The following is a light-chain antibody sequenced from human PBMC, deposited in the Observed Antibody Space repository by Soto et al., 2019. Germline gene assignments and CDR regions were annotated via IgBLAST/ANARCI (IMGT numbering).Light chain of an antibody. CDR1: SSDVGGYNF. J-gene: IGLJ1*01. V-gene: IGLV2-23*03. CDR3: CSYAGFSSFV. CDR2: EGN. Sequence: QSALTQPASVSGSPGQSSTISCTGTSSDVGGYNFVSWYRQSPGEVPKLIIYEGNKRPSGVSDRFSASKSGNTASLTISGLQAEDQADYYCCSYAGFSSFVFGAGTKVTVL.